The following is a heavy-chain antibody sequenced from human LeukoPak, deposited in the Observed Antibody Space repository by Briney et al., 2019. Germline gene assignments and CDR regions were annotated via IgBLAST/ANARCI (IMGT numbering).Heavy chain of an antibody. J-gene: IGHJ4*02. CDR2: PCYRLKWNN. CDR1: GDSLSRKSAA. D-gene: IGHD2-21*01. Sequence: SQTLSLTCAISGDSLSRKSAACNWISQSPSRGPEWLGRPCYRLKWNNDYAPSVRGRITIYPDTFKNQFFLLLNSLTPVCTCRYYCETYSGLGVPAYWGEGTPVTASS. V-gene: IGHV6-1*01. CDR3: ETYSGLGVPAY.